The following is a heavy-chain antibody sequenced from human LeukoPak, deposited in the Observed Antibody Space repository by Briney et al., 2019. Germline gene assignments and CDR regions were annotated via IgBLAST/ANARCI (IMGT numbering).Heavy chain of an antibody. J-gene: IGHJ1*01. V-gene: IGHV4-59*01. CDR2: NYYSGST. D-gene: IGHD6-19*01. Sequence: SETLSLTRTVSGGSISSYYWRWIRQPPRKGLEGIGDNYYSGSTNYNPSLKSRVTISVDTSKNQFSLKLSSVTAADTAVYYCARDRYSSGWYEGYFQHWGQGTLVTVSS. CDR3: ARDRYSSGWYEGYFQH. CDR1: GGSISSYY.